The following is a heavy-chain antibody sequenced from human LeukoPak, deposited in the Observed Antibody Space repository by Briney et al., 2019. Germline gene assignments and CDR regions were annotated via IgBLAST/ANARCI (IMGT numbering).Heavy chain of an antibody. J-gene: IGHJ4*02. CDR2: INHSEGT. Sequence: PSETLSLTCAVYGGSFSGYQWSWIRQSPGKGLEWIGEINHSEGTNYNPSLKSRITISLDTSKNQFSLKLTSVTAADTAVYYCARQIPNTMVRGVIFLPYLDYWGQGTLVTVSS. V-gene: IGHV4-34*01. CDR1: GGSFSGYQ. D-gene: IGHD3-10*01. CDR3: ARQIPNTMVRGVIFLPYLDY.